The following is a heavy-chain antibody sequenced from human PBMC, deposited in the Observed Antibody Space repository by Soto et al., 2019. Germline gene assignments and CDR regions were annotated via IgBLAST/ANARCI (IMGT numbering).Heavy chain of an antibody. V-gene: IGHV3-30-3*01. CDR2: ISYDGSNK. D-gene: IGHD2-2*02. Sequence: QVQLVESGGCVVQPGRSLRLSCAASGFTFSSYAMHWVRQAPGKGLEWVAVISYDGSNKYYADSVKGRFTISRDNSKNTLYLQMNSLRAEDTAVYYCARQVVVPAAIIHQVRGTDYWGQGTLVTVSS. J-gene: IGHJ4*02. CDR1: GFTFSSYA. CDR3: ARQVVVPAAIIHQVRGTDY.